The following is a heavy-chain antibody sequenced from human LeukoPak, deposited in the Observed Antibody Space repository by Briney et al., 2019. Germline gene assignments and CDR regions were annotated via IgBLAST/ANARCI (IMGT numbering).Heavy chain of an antibody. D-gene: IGHD2-2*01. CDR1: KLTFSTYW. J-gene: IGHJ4*02. V-gene: IGHV3-7*04. Sequence: GGSLRLSCAASKLTFSTYWMSWVRQAPGTGLEWVASIKQDGSEKSYVDSVKGRFTISRDNAKNSLYLQMNSLRAEDTAVYYCARGGYQLLWYWGQGTLVTVSS. CDR2: IKQDGSEK. CDR3: ARGGYQLLWY.